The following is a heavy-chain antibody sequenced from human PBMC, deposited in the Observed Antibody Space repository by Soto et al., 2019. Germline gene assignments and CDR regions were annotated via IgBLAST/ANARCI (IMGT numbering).Heavy chain of an antibody. CDR1: GYTFTSYA. CDR2: ISAYNGNT. CDR3: ARDLAAAGPLDY. J-gene: IGHJ4*02. V-gene: IGHV1-18*01. D-gene: IGHD6-13*01. Sequence: QVQLVQSGAEVKKPGASVKVSCKTSGYTFTSYAISWVRQAPGQGLEWMGWISAYNGNTHYAQKLQGRVTMTTDTYTSTAYMELRSLRTDDTAVYYCARDLAAAGPLDYWGQGTLVTVSS.